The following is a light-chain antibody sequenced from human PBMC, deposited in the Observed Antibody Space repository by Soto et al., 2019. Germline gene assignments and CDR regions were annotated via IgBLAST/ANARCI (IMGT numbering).Light chain of an antibody. Sequence: DIQLTQSPSFLSASEGDRVTITCRASQSISSWLAWYQQKPWKAPKLLIYKASSLESGVPSRFSGSGSGREFTLTISSLQPDGFATYYCQQYNSYAGTFGQGTKVEIK. V-gene: IGKV1-5*03. CDR1: QSISSW. CDR3: QQYNSYAGT. CDR2: KAS. J-gene: IGKJ1*01.